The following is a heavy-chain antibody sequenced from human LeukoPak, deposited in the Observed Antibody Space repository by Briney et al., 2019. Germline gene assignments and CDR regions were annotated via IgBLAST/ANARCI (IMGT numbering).Heavy chain of an antibody. CDR3: ARVTSSWYAIDY. J-gene: IGHJ4*02. CDR1: GFTFDDYG. CDR2: IYHSGNT. Sequence: GSLRLSCAASGFTFDDYGMSWVRQPPGKGLEWIGEIYHSGNTNYNPSLKSRVTISIDKSKNQFSLNLTSVTAADTAMYYCARVTSSWYAIDYWGQGTLVTVSS. D-gene: IGHD6-13*01. V-gene: IGHV4-4*02.